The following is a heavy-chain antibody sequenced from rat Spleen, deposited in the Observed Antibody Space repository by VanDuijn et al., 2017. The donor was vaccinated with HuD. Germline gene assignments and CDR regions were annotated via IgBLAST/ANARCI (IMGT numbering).Heavy chain of an antibody. CDR3: TLGVR. CDR2: ISNDGSNT. CDR1: GLTFSNYY. J-gene: IGHJ2*01. V-gene: IGHV5-27*01. Sequence: EVQLVESGGGLVQPGRSLKLSCAASGLTFSNYYMAWVRQAPTKGLEWVAYISNDGSNTYYRDSVKGRFTISRDNAKSTLYLQMDSLRSEDTATYYCTLGVRWGQGVMVTVSS. D-gene: IGHD4-3*01.